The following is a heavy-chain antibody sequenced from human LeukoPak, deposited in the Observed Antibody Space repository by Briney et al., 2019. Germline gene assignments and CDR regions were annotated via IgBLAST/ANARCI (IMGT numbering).Heavy chain of an antibody. CDR2: INPNSGGT. D-gene: IGHD3-22*01. CDR1: GYTFTGYY. Sequence: ASVKVSCKASGYTFTGYYMHWVRQATGQGLEWMGWINPNSGGTNYAQKFQGRVTMTRDTSINTAHKGLSRLRTDYTSCYYGSREGGGYYYYPLVYWGQGTLVTVSS. CDR3: SREGGGYYYYPLVY. J-gene: IGHJ4*02. V-gene: IGHV1-2*02.